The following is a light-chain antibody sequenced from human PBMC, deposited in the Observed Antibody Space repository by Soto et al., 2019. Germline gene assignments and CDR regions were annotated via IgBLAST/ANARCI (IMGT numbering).Light chain of an antibody. J-gene: IGKJ5*01. CDR1: QSVSSS. V-gene: IGKV3-11*01. Sequence: EILFTQSPATLSLSPGERATLSCRASQSVSSSLAWYQQKPGQTPRILIYDTSIRHTGIPARFSGSGSGTDFILPISRLEPEDFEVYYCQQGNNWPITFGQGTRLEIK. CDR2: DTS. CDR3: QQGNNWPIT.